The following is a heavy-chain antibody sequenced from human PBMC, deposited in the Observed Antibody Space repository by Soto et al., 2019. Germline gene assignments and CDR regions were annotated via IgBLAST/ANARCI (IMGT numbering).Heavy chain of an antibody. CDR1: GGSISSYY. CDR3: ARVIGAGAFRDAFEI. CDR2: IYYSGST. D-gene: IGHD5-12*01. V-gene: IGHV4-59*01. J-gene: IGHJ3*02. Sequence: SETLSLTCTVSGGSISSYYWSWIRQPPGKGLEWIGYIYYSGSTNYNPSLKSRVTISVDTSKNQFSLKLSSVTAADTAVYYCARVIGAGAFRDAFEIWGQGTMVTVS.